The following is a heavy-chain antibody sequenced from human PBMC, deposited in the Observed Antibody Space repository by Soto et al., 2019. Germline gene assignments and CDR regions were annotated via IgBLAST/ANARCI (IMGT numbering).Heavy chain of an antibody. D-gene: IGHD2-15*01. CDR3: ARDFCSCGNGYTYYFDP. J-gene: IGHJ5*02. CDR2: INTDGSNT. V-gene: IGHV3-74*01. CDR1: GFTFSSYG. Sequence: SGGSLRLSCAASGFTFSSYGMHWVRQDPGKGLEWVSHINTDGSNTNYADSVKVRFTSYSENATRTLFLQMNSLADDDTAVSYCARDFCSCGNGYTYYFDPWGQGIPVTVSS.